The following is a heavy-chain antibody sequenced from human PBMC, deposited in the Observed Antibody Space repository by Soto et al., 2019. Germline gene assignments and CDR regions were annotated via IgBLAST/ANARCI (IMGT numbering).Heavy chain of an antibody. CDR3: ARHFLREQPHDF. J-gene: IGHJ4*02. V-gene: IGHV5-51*01. Sequence: LKISCKGSGYSFTSYWIGWVRQMPGKGLECMGIIYPGNSDTRYSPSFQGQVTISADTSISTAYLQWSSLKASDTAMYYCARHFLREQPHDFWGQGXLVTVYS. CDR1: GYSFTSYW. D-gene: IGHD6-13*01. CDR2: IYPGNSDT.